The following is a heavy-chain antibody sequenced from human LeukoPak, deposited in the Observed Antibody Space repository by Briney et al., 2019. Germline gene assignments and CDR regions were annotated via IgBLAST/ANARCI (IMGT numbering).Heavy chain of an antibody. D-gene: IGHD3-22*01. CDR3: ATIPRTYYYDSSGYYNDY. J-gene: IGHJ4*02. V-gene: IGHV1-24*01. CDR1: GYTLTELS. Sequence: ASVTVSCKVSGYTLTELSMHWVRQAPGKGLEWMGGFDPEDGETIYAQKFQGRVTMTEDTSTDTAYMELSSLRSEDTAVYYCATIPRTYYYDSSGYYNDYWGQGTLVTVSS. CDR2: FDPEDGET.